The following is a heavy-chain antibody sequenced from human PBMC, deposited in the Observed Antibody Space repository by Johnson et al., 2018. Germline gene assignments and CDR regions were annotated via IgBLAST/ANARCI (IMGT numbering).Heavy chain of an antibody. CDR2: INIVGSAT. J-gene: IGHJ3*02. V-gene: IGHV3-74*01. CDR1: GFTFSSHW. Sequence: EVQLVESGGGLVHPGGSLRLSCAASGFTFSSHWMHWVRQGPGKGLMWVARINIVGSATDYADSVKGRFTISRDEATDTLYLQMNSLRAEDTAFYHCARDRIVGVTTDAFDIWGQGTMVTVSS. D-gene: IGHD1-26*01. CDR3: ARDRIVGVTTDAFDI.